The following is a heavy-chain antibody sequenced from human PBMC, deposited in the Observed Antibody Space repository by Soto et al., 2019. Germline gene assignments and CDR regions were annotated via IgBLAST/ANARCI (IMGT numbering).Heavy chain of an antibody. V-gene: IGHV4-59*01. CDR2: IYYSGST. CDR1: GGSISSYY. D-gene: IGHD6-19*01. Sequence: ASETLSLTCTVSGGSISSYYWSWIRQPPGKGLEWIGYIYYSGSTNYNPSLKSRVTISVDTSKNQFSLKLSSVTAADTAVYYCARAVSSGWTYYFDYWGQGTLVTVSS. CDR3: ARAVSSGWTYYFDY. J-gene: IGHJ4*02.